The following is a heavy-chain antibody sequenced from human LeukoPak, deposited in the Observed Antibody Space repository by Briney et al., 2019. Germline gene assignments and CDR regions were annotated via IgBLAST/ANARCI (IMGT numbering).Heavy chain of an antibody. D-gene: IGHD5-24*01. Sequence: GASVRVSCKASGGTFSNYAITWVRQAPGQGLEWMGGIIPMFGTVKYAQKFQGRVTITADKSTSTAYMDLSSLRSEDTAVYYCARRGGRRHGYSPVEDEYYFDYWGQGTLVTVSS. CDR1: GGTFSNYA. CDR2: IIPMFGTV. J-gene: IGHJ4*02. CDR3: ARRGGRRHGYSPVEDEYYFDY. V-gene: IGHV1-69*06.